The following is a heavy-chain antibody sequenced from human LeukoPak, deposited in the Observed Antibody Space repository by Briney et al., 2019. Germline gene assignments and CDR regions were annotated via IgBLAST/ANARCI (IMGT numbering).Heavy chain of an antibody. V-gene: IGHV3-48*01. CDR3: ARDWYGDYGY. D-gene: IGHD4-17*01. J-gene: IGHJ4*02. CDR2: ISDSSTTI. Sequence: PGXSLRLSCIASGFTFSSYSMNWVRQVPGKGLEWVSYISDSSTTIYYADSVEGGFTISRDNAKNSLYLQMNSLRAEDTAVYYCARDWYGDYGYWGQGTLVTVSS. CDR1: GFTFSSYS.